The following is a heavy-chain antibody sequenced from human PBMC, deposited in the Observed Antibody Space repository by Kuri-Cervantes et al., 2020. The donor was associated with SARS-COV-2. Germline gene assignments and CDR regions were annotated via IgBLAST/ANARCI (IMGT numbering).Heavy chain of an antibody. V-gene: IGHV1-18*01. CDR1: GYTFTSYG. Sequence: ASVKVSCKASGYTFTSYGISWVRQAPGQGLEWMGWISAYNGNTNYAQKLQGRVTMTTDTSTSTAYMELRSLRSDDTAVYYCASPAVNSSGCHPSFDAFDIWGQGTMVTVSS. J-gene: IGHJ3*02. D-gene: IGHD6-19*01. CDR2: ISAYNGNT. CDR3: ASPAVNSSGCHPSFDAFDI.